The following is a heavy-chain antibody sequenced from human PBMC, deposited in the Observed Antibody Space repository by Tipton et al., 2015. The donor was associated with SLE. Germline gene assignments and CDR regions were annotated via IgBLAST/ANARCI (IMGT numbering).Heavy chain of an antibody. Sequence: TLSLTCTVSGVSINGGGYYWRWIRQHPGKGLEWIGHIYYSGNTHYNSSLKSRLTISVDTSKNQFSLKLTSVTPADTAVYYCTHSTDYYYMDVWGKGTTVTVCS. V-gene: IGHV4-31*03. D-gene: IGHD5-18*01. CDR1: GVSINGGGYY. J-gene: IGHJ6*03. CDR3: THSTDYYYMDV. CDR2: IYYSGNT.